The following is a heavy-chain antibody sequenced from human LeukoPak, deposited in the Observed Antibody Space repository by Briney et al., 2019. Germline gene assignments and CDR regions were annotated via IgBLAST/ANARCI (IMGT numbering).Heavy chain of an antibody. J-gene: IGHJ4*02. CDR2: ISSSSSTI. CDR1: GFTFSCYA. D-gene: IGHD6-13*01. V-gene: IGHV3-48*01. CDR3: ARVYGRRSSWYYLDY. Sequence: GGSLRLSCAASGFTFSCYAMHWVCQAPGKGLEWVSYISSSSSTIYYADSVKGRFTISRDNAKNSLYLQMHRLRAEDTAVYYCARVYGRRSSWYYLDYWGQGTLVTVSS.